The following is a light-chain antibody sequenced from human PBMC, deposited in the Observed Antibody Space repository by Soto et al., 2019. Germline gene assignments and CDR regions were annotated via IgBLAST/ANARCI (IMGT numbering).Light chain of an antibody. CDR1: SNDVGGYNY. V-gene: IGLV2-14*01. Sequence: QCVLTQPASLSGSPGQSITMFCTGTSNDVGGYNYVSWYQQHPGKAPKLIIYEVSNRPSGISSRFSGSKSANTASLTISGLQAEDEAEYYCSSFTGSTTWVFGGGTKLTVL. CDR3: SSFTGSTTWV. CDR2: EVS. J-gene: IGLJ3*02.